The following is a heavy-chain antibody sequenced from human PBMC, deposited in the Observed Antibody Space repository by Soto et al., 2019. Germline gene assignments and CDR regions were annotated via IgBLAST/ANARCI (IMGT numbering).Heavy chain of an antibody. V-gene: IGHV1-69*06. CDR3: ARSYDSSGYYYNLWFQH. Sequence: SVKVSCKASGGTFSSYAISWVRQAPGQGLEWMGGIIPIFGTANYAQKFQGRVTITADKSTSTAYMELSSLRSEDTAVYYCARSYDSSGYYYNLWFQHWGQGTLVTVSS. CDR1: GGTFSSYA. J-gene: IGHJ1*01. CDR2: IIPIFGTA. D-gene: IGHD3-22*01.